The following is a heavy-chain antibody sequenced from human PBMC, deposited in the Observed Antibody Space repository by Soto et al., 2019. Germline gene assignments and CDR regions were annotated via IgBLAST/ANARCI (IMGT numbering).Heavy chain of an antibody. CDR3: ARGPTVTTVFYYYYGMDV. J-gene: IGHJ6*02. CDR1: GGTFSSYA. D-gene: IGHD4-17*01. Sequence: SVKVSCKASGGTFSSYAISWVRQAPGQGLEWMGGIIPIFGTANYAQKFQDRVTITADESTSTAYMELSSLRSEDTAVYYCARGPTVTTVFYYYYGMDVWGQGTTVTVPS. V-gene: IGHV1-69*13. CDR2: IIPIFGTA.